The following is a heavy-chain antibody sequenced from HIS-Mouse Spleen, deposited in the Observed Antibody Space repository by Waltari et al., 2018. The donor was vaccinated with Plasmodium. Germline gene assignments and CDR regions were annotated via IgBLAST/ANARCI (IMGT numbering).Heavy chain of an antibody. CDR3: AKDKNDFWSGYYRN. V-gene: IGHV3-30*18. D-gene: IGHD3-3*01. J-gene: IGHJ4*02. Sequence: QVQLVESGGGVVQPGRSLRLSCAASGFTFSSYAMHWVRQAPGKGLEWVAVISYDGSNKYYADSVKGRFTISRDNSKNTLYLQMNSLRAEDTAVYYCAKDKNDFWSGYYRNWGQGTLVTVSS. CDR2: ISYDGSNK. CDR1: GFTFSSYA.